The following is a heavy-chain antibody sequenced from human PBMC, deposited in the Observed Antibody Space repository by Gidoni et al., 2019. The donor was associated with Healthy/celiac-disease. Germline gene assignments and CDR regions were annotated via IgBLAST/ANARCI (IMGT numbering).Heavy chain of an antibody. J-gene: IGHJ3*02. CDR3: AKDWVVVVAGGDWAFDI. CDR1: GFTFSSYA. Sequence: EVQLLESGGGLVQPGGSLRLSCAASGFTFSSYAMSWVRQAPGKGLEWVSASSGSGGSTYYADSVKGRFTISRDNSKNTLYLQMNSLRAEDTAVYYCAKDWVVVVAGGDWAFDIWGQGTMVTVSS. V-gene: IGHV3-23*01. D-gene: IGHD2-15*01. CDR2: SSGSGGST.